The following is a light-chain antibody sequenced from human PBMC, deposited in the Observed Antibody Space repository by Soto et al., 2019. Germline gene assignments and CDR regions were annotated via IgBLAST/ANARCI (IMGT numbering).Light chain of an antibody. CDR1: QSINNNY. Sequence: EIVLTQSPGTLPLSPGERATLSCRASQSINNNYSAWHQQKRGQAPRLLIYGASSRATGIPDRFSGSGSGNDFTLTISRLETEDFSVYYCQQYGGSSRTFGQGTKVEIK. CDR2: GAS. CDR3: QQYGGSSRT. V-gene: IGKV3-20*01. J-gene: IGKJ1*01.